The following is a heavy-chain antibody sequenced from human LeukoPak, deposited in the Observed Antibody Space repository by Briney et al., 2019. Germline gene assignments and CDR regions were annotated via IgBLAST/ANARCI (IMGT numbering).Heavy chain of an antibody. Sequence: SETLSLTCTVSGGSISSSSYYWGWIRQPPGKGLEWLGRIYYSGSTYYNPSLKSRVTISVDTSKNQFSLKLSSVTAADTAVYYCARSEGVVTGYYMDVWGKGTTVTVSS. CDR3: ARSEGVVTGYYMDV. CDR2: IYYSGST. CDR1: GGSISSSSYY. J-gene: IGHJ6*03. D-gene: IGHD2-2*01. V-gene: IGHV4-39*01.